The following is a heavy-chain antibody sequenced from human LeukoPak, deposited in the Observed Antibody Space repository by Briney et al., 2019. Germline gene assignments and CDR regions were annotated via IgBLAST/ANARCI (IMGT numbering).Heavy chain of an antibody. CDR2: IYYSGST. Sequence: SETLSLTCTVSGGSISSSSYYWGWIRQPPGKGLEWIGSIYYSGSTYYNPSLKSRVTISVDTSKNQFSLKLSSVTAADTAVYYCARWGTGGFLEWLFLYIWFDPWGQGTLVTVSS. J-gene: IGHJ5*02. D-gene: IGHD3-3*01. CDR3: ARWGTGGFLEWLFLYIWFDP. CDR1: GGSISSSSYY. V-gene: IGHV4-39*01.